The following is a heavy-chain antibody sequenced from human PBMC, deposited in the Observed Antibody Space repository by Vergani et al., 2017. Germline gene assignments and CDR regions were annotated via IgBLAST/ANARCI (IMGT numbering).Heavy chain of an antibody. Sequence: QVQLQQWGAGLLKPSETLSLTCAVYGGSFSGYYWSWIRQPPGKGLEWIGYIYHSGSTYYNPSLKSRVTISVDRSKNQFSLKLSSVTAADTAVYYCASARDDQVVPAHFDYWGQGTLVTVSS. CDR2: IYHSGST. CDR1: GGSFSGYY. J-gene: IGHJ4*02. CDR3: ASARDDQVVPAHFDY. V-gene: IGHV4-34*01. D-gene: IGHD2-2*01.